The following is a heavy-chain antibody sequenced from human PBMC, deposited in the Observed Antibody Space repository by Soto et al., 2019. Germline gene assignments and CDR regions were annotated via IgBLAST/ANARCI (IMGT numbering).Heavy chain of an antibody. D-gene: IGHD3-10*01. CDR3: ARVSVPFDNYYYYMDV. CDR1: GFTFSSYG. Sequence: GGSLRLSCAASGFTFSSYGMHWVRQAPGKGLEWVAVIWYDGSNKYYADSVKGRFTISRDNSKNTLYLQMNSLRAEDTAVYYCARVSVPFDNYYYYMDVWGKGTTVTVSS. CDR2: IWYDGSNK. V-gene: IGHV3-33*01. J-gene: IGHJ6*03.